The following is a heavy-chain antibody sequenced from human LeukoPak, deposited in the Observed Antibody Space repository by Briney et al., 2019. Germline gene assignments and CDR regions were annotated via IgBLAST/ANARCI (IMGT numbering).Heavy chain of an antibody. V-gene: IGHV3-7*03. CDR1: GFTFSSYW. CDR2: IKQDGSEK. CDR3: ARVEAWGYSRGVDY. Sequence: GGSLRLSCAASGFTFSSYWMSWVRQAPGMGLEWVANIKQDGSEKYYVDSVKGRFTISRDNAKNSLYLQMNSLRAEDTAVYYCARVEAWGYSRGVDYWGQGTLVTVSS. J-gene: IGHJ4*02. D-gene: IGHD6-13*01.